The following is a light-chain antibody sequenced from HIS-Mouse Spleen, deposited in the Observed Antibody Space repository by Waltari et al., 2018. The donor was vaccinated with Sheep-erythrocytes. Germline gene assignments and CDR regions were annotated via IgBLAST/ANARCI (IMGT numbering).Light chain of an antibody. J-gene: IGKJ1*01. CDR3: QQYGSSPRT. CDR2: GAS. CDR1: QSVSSSY. Sequence: EIVLTQSPGTLSLSPGERATLSCRAGQSVSSSYLAWYQQKPGQAPRLLIYGASSRATGIPDRFSGSGSGTDFTLTISRLEPEDFAVYYCQQYGSSPRTFGQGP. V-gene: IGKV3-20*01.